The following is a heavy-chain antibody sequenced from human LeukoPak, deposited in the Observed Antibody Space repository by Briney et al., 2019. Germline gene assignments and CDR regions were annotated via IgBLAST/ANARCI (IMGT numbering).Heavy chain of an antibody. CDR3: ARSAAGTYY. CDR2: ISSSSSYK. D-gene: IGHD1-1*01. Sequence: PGGSLRLSCVASGFTFSSYSMNWVRQAPGKGLEWVSSISSSSSYKHYTDPVKGRFTISRDNAKNSLYLQMNSLRADDTPVYYCARSAAGTYYWGQGTLVTVSS. J-gene: IGHJ4*02. CDR1: GFTFSSYS. V-gene: IGHV3-21*01.